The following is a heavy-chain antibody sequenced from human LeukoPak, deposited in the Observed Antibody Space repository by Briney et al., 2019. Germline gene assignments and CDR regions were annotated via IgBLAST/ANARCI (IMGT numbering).Heavy chain of an antibody. CDR1: GYTFTSYD. CDR3: ARAAKWPRRFDY. D-gene: IGHD5-12*01. Sequence: ASVKVSCKASGYTFTSYDINLVRQATGQGLEWMGWMNPNSGNTGYAQKFQGRVTMTRNTSISTAYMELSSLRSEDTAVYYCARAAKWPRRFDYWGQGTLVTVSS. CDR2: MNPNSGNT. J-gene: IGHJ4*02. V-gene: IGHV1-8*01.